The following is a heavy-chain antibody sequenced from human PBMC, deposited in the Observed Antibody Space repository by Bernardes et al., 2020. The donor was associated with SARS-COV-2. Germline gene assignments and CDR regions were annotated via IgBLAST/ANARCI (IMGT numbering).Heavy chain of an antibody. D-gene: IGHD3-22*01. CDR1: GYTFTSYD. CDR3: ARGVSGGGYYELDY. Sequence: ASVKVSCMASGYTFTSYDINWVRQATGQGLEWMGWMNPNSGNTGYAQKFQGRVTMTRNTSISTAYMELSSLRSEDTAVYYCARGVSGGGYYELDYWGQGTLVTVSS. J-gene: IGHJ4*02. V-gene: IGHV1-8*01. CDR2: MNPNSGNT.